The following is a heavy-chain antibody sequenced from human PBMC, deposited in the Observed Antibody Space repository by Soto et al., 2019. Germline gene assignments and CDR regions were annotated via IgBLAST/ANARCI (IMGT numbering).Heavy chain of an antibody. J-gene: IGHJ4*02. D-gene: IGHD3-16*01. CDR1: GGSIRSDH. V-gene: IGHV4-59*08. CDR3: ATYFSGVGGRGY. Sequence: HVQLQESGPGLVKPSETLSLTCTVSGGSIRSDHWSWIRQPPGKGLEWIGHIDYGGSPNYNPSLKSRVTISMDTSKNQFSLKLTSVTAADTDVYFCATYFSGVGGRGYWGQGTLVTVSS. CDR2: IDYGGSP.